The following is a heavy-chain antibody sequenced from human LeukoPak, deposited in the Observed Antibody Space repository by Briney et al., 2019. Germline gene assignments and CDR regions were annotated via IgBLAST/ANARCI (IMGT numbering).Heavy chain of an antibody. CDR1: GFTFSSYG. CDR3: AREYCSGGSCYIFDY. D-gene: IGHD2-15*01. CDR2: IWYDGSNK. V-gene: IGHV3-33*01. J-gene: IGHJ4*02. Sequence: GRSLRLSCAASGFTFSSYGMHWVRQAPGKGLEWVAVIWYDGSNKYYADSVKGRFTISRDNSKNTLYLQMNSLRAEGTAVYYCAREYCSGGSCYIFDYWGQGTLVTVSS.